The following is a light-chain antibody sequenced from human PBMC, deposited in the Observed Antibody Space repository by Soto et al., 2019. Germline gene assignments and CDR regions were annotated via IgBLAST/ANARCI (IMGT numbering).Light chain of an antibody. CDR3: QQCCRTPT. CDR2: GAS. J-gene: IGKJ5*01. Sequence: DIEMTQSPSSLSAFVGDPVTIICRARQSIKMFLNWYQQKPGQAPKLLMHGASTLERGGPSRFSGSASGSEFVLTMGTLQPEDFAIYFCQQCCRTPTFGHGT. V-gene: IGKV1-39*01. CDR1: QSIKMF.